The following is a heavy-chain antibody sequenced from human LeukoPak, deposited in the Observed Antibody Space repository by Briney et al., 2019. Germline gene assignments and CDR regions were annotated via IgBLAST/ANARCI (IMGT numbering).Heavy chain of an antibody. CDR2: IYSGGST. Sequence: GGSLRLSCAASGFTVSSNYMSWVRQAPGKGLEWVSVIYSGGSTYYADSVKGRFTISRHNSKNTLYLQMNSLRAEDTAVYYCARGPPASMGGYEYYFDYWGQGTLVTVSS. CDR1: GFTVSSNY. CDR3: ARGPPASMGGYEYYFDY. J-gene: IGHJ4*02. D-gene: IGHD3-16*01. V-gene: IGHV3-53*04.